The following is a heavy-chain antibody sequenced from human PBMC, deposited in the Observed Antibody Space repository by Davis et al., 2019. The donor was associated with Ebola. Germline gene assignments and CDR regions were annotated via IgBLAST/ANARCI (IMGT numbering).Heavy chain of an antibody. V-gene: IGHV3-48*03. D-gene: IGHD5-18*01. J-gene: IGHJ4*02. CDR2: IGNSGDKG. CDR1: GFIFSDYE. Sequence: GESLKISCEASGFIFSDYEMNWVRQTPGKGLEWVAYIGNSGDKGYYADSVKGRFTISRDNAKNSLFLQMNNLRVEDSAHYYSVPGTWIRGQGLPVTVSS. CDR3: VPGTWI.